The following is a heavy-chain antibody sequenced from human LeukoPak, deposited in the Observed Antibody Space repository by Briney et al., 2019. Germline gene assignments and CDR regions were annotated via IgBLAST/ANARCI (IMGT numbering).Heavy chain of an antibody. Sequence: PSEPLSLTCAVSGYSISSGYYWAWVRQPPGTGLEWIGSIYHSGSTYYTPSLNSRVTIAVDTSKHQFFLKLSSVTAADTAVYYWARLAADYYYYMDVWGKGTTVTVPS. CDR1: GYSISSGYY. CDR2: IYHSGST. CDR3: ARLAADYYYYMDV. V-gene: IGHV4-38-2*01. J-gene: IGHJ6*03.